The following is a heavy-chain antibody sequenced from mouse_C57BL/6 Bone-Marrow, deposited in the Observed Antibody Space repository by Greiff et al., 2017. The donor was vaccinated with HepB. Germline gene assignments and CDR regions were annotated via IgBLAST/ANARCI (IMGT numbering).Heavy chain of an antibody. CDR3: ARFLYYYGSSPFAY. CDR1: GFTFTDYY. J-gene: IGHJ3*01. Sequence: EVHLVESGGGLVQPGGSLSLSCAASGFTFTDYYMSWVRQPPGKALEWLGFIRNKANGYTTEYSASVKGRFTISRDNSQSILYLQMNALRAEDSATYYCARFLYYYGSSPFAYWGQGTLVTVSA. D-gene: IGHD1-1*01. CDR2: IRNKANGYTT. V-gene: IGHV7-3*01.